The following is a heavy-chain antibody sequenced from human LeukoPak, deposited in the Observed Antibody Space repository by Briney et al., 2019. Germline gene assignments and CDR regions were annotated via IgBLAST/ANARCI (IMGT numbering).Heavy chain of an antibody. CDR2: IIPIFGTA. Sequence: SVKVSCKASGYTFTGYYMHWVRQAPGQGLEWMGGIIPIFGTANYAQKFQGRVTITTDESTSTAYMELSSRRSEDTAVYYCARDGGGGSGWYKGFDYWGQGTLVTVSS. CDR1: GYTFTGYY. V-gene: IGHV1-69*05. D-gene: IGHD6-19*01. J-gene: IGHJ4*02. CDR3: ARDGGGGSGWYKGFDY.